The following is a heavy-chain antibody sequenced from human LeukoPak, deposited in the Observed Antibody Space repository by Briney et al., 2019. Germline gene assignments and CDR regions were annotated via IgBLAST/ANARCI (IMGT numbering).Heavy chain of an antibody. J-gene: IGHJ4*02. CDR3: ARGRARRYCSSTSCYGGDFDY. Sequence: PSETLSLTCAVYGGSFSGYYWSWIRQPPGKGLEWIGEINHSGSTNYNPSLKSRVTISVDTSKNQFSLKLSSVTAADTAVYYCARGRARRYCSSTSCYGGDFDYWGQGTLVTVSS. CDR1: GGSFSGYY. D-gene: IGHD2-2*01. CDR2: INHSGST. V-gene: IGHV4-34*01.